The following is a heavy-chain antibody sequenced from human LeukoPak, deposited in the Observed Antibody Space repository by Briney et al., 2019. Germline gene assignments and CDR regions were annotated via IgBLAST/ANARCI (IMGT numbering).Heavy chain of an antibody. CDR2: IKQDGSEK. CDR1: GFTFSSYG. J-gene: IGHJ4*02. Sequence: GGSLRLSCAASGFTFSSYGMHWVRQAPGKGLEWVANIKQDGSEKYYVDSVKGRFTISRDNAKNSLYLQMSSLRAEDTAVYYCARDHWTTVTPYYFDYWGQGTLVTVSS. D-gene: IGHD4-17*01. CDR3: ARDHWTTVTPYYFDY. V-gene: IGHV3-7*01.